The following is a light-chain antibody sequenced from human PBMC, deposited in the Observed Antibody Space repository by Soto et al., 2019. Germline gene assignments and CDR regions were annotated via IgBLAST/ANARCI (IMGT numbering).Light chain of an antibody. CDR1: SGHNSYA. Sequence: QLVLTQPPSASASLGASVKLTCTLSSGHNSYAIAWHQQQPEKGPRYLMKLNSDGSHSKGDGIPDRFSGSSSGAERYLTISSLQSEDDADYYCQTWSTDIRVFGGGTKLTVL. CDR2: LNSDGSH. J-gene: IGLJ3*02. V-gene: IGLV4-69*01. CDR3: QTWSTDIRV.